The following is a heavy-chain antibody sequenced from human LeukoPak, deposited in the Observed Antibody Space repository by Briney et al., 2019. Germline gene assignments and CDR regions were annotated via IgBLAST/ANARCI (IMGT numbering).Heavy chain of an antibody. Sequence: SETLSLTCAVYGVSFSAYYWSWIRQSPGKGLEWIGEINHSGSANYNPSLKSRVTISVDTSKNQFSLKLSSVTAADTAVYYCASRNCGGDCRYYYYYYMDVWGKGTTVTISS. CDR2: INHSGSA. CDR1: GVSFSAYY. J-gene: IGHJ6*03. D-gene: IGHD2-21*02. CDR3: ASRNCGGDCRYYYYYYMDV. V-gene: IGHV4-34*01.